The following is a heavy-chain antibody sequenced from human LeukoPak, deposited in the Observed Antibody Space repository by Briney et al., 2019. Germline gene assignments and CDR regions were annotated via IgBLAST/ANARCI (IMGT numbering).Heavy chain of an antibody. CDR2: IIPIFGTA. J-gene: IGHJ6*03. D-gene: IGHD4/OR15-4a*01. CDR1: GGTFSSYA. CDR3: ARGVRAMVLPYYMDV. V-gene: IGHV1-69*05. Sequence: SVKVSCKASGGTFSSYAISWVRQAPGQGLEWMGGIIPIFGTANYAQKFQGRVTITTDESTSTTYMELSSLRSEDTAVYYCARGVRAMVLPYYMDVWGKGTTVTVSS.